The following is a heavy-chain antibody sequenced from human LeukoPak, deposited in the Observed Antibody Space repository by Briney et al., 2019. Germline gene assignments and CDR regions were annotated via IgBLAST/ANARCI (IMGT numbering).Heavy chain of an antibody. CDR2: IYHSGST. Sequence: SETLSLICTVSGYSISSGYYWGWIRQPPGKGLEWIGSIYHSGSTYYNPSLKSRVTISVDTSKNHFSLKLSSVTAADKAVYYCARDTDYYDSSGLRRGVGYNWFDPWGQGTLVTVSS. D-gene: IGHD3-22*01. CDR3: ARDTDYYDSSGLRRGVGYNWFDP. V-gene: IGHV4-38-2*02. J-gene: IGHJ5*02. CDR1: GYSISSGYY.